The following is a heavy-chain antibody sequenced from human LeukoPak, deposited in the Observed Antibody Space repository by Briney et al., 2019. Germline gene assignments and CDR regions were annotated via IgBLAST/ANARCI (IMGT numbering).Heavy chain of an antibody. CDR1: GGSFSGYY. CDR3: ARALTRGYCTGGVCYRGPGCYDY. CDR2: INHSGST. D-gene: IGHD2-8*02. V-gene: IGHV4-34*01. J-gene: IGHJ4*02. Sequence: PSETLSLTCAVYGGSFSGYYWSWIRQPPGKGLEWIGEINHSGSTNYNPSLKSRVTISVDTSKNQFSLKLSSVTAADTAVYYCARALTRGYCTGGVCYRGPGCYDYWGQGTLVTVSS.